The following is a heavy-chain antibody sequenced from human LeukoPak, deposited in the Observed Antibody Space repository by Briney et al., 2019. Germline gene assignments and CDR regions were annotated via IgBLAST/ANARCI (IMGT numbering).Heavy chain of an antibody. V-gene: IGHV4-59*08. Sequence: SETLSLTCSVSGVSINNYYWSWIRQPPGKGLEWIGYIYLSGSTNYNPSLKSRVTISVDTSKNQFSLKVTSVTAADTAVYYCARHSLKLVDAEFDYWGQGTLVTVSS. CDR2: IYLSGST. CDR1: GVSINNYY. J-gene: IGHJ4*02. CDR3: ARHSLKLVDAEFDY. D-gene: IGHD3-16*02.